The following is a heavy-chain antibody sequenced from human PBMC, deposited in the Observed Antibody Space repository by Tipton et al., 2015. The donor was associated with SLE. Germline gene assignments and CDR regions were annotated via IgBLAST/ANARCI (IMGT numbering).Heavy chain of an antibody. D-gene: IGHD4-11*01. CDR1: GGSISRGSYF. CDR3: ARGLYSNFYYNYYMDV. CDR2: IYSTGST. J-gene: IGHJ6*03. Sequence: TLSLTCSVSGGSISRGSYFWSWIRQPAGKGLEWIGRIYSTGSTDYNPSLKTRVTISVDTSKDQFSLGLSSVTAADTAAYFCARGLYSNFYYNYYMDVWGKGTTVTVSS. V-gene: IGHV4-61*02.